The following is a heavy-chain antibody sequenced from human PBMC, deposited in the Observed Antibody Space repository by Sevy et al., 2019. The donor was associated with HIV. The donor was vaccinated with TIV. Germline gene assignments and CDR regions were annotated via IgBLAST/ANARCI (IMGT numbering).Heavy chain of an antibody. Sequence: GGSLRLSCAASGLTFSSYAMSWVRQAPGKGLEWVSAISGSGGSTYYADSVKGRFTISRDNSKNTLYLQMNSLRAEDTAVYYCAKVRIGPGSSSLSALANYFDYWGQRTLVTVSS. J-gene: IGHJ4*02. CDR1: GLTFSSYA. CDR3: AKVRIGPGSSSLSALANYFDY. D-gene: IGHD6-13*01. CDR2: ISGSGGST. V-gene: IGHV3-23*01.